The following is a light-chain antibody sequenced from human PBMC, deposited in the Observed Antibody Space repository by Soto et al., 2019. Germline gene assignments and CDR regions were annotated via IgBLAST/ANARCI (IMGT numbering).Light chain of an antibody. J-gene: IGKJ3*01. CDR2: AAS. CDR3: QHTYSTPFT. CDR1: QSISSY. Sequence: DIQMTQSPSPLSASVGDRVTITCRSSQSISSYVNWYQQKPGIAPRLLLFAASNLQTGVPSRFSGSGSGTDFTLTISSLQPEDFGTYFCQHTYSTPFTFGPGTKVDIK. V-gene: IGKV1-39*01.